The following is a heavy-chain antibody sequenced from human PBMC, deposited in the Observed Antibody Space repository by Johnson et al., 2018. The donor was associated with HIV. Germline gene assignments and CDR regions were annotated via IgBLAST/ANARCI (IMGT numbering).Heavy chain of an antibody. J-gene: IGHJ3*02. Sequence: QVQLVESGGGLVKPGGSLRLSCAASGFTFSDYYMSWIRQAPGKGLEWVSYISSSGSTIYYADSVKGRLTISRDNAKNSLYLQMNSPGVDETAIYYCAKFVGAGSYDAFDIWGQGTMVTVSS. CDR2: ISSSGSTI. D-gene: IGHD1-26*01. CDR1: GFTFSDYY. CDR3: AKFVGAGSYDAFDI. V-gene: IGHV3-11*04.